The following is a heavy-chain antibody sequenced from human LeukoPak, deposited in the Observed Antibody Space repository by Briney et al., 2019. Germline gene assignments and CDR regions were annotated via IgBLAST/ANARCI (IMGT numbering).Heavy chain of an antibody. V-gene: IGHV3-23*01. Sequence: GGSLRLSCAASGFTFNNHAMTWVRQAPGKGLEWVSTISGSGVSTYYADSMKGRFTVSRDNSKNTLYLQMNSLRAEETAVYYCAKGLSGVVPAALDYWGQGTLVTVSS. J-gene: IGHJ4*02. D-gene: IGHD2-2*01. CDR3: AKGLSGVVPAALDY. CDR1: GFTFNNHA. CDR2: ISGSGVST.